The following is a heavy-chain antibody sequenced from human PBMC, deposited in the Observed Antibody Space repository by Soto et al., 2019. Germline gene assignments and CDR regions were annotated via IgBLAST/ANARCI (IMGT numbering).Heavy chain of an antibody. D-gene: IGHD2-15*01. V-gene: IGHV4-31*02. CDR1: GGSISSGGYY. Sequence: LCGGSISSGGYYWSWIRQHPGKGLEWIGYIYYSGSTYYNPSLKSRVTISVDTSKNQFSLKLSSVTAADTAVYYCARAVVVVSNWFDPWGQGTLVTVSS. CDR3: ARAVVVVSNWFDP. CDR2: IYYSGST. J-gene: IGHJ5*02.